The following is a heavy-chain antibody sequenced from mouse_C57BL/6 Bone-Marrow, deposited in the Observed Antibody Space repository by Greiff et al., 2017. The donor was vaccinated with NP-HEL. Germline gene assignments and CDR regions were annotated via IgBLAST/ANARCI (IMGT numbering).Heavy chain of an antibody. CDR1: GYTFTSYW. D-gene: IGHD1-1*01. J-gene: IGHJ2*01. V-gene: IGHV1-69*01. CDR2: IDPSDSYT. Sequence: QVQLQQPGAELVMPGASVKLSCKASGYTFTSYWMHWVKQRPGQGLEWIGEIDPSDSYTNYNQKFKGKSTLTVDKSSSTAYMQLSSLTSDDSAVYYCARAVLRSYYFDSWGQGTTLTVSS. CDR3: ARAVLRSYYFDS.